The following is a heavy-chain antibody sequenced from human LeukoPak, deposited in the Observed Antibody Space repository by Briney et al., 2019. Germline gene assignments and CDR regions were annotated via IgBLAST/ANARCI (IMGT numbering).Heavy chain of an antibody. CDR3: ARGCSSGWCGYFDY. J-gene: IGHJ4*02. V-gene: IGHV3-33*01. Sequence: GGSLRLSCAASGFTFSSYGMHWVRQAPGKGLEWVAVIWYDGSNKYYADSVKGRFTISRDNSKNTLYPQMNSLRAEDTAVYYCARGCSSGWCGYFDYWGQGTLVTVSS. CDR1: GFTFSSYG. CDR2: IWYDGSNK. D-gene: IGHD6-19*01.